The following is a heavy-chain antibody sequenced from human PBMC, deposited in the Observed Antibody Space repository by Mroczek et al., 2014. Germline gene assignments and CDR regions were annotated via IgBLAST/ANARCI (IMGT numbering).Heavy chain of an antibody. D-gene: IGHD3-22*01. CDR3: ARQGNYYDSSGNWYFDL. Sequence: VQLLESGPGLVKPSETLSLTCTVSGGSISSSSYYWGWIRQPPGKGLEWIGSIYYSGSTYYNPSLKSRVTISVDTSKNQFSLKLSSVTAADTAVYYCARQGNYYDSSGNWYFDLWGRGTLVTVSS. CDR2: IYYSGST. V-gene: IGHV4-39*01. CDR1: GGSISSSSYY. J-gene: IGHJ2*01.